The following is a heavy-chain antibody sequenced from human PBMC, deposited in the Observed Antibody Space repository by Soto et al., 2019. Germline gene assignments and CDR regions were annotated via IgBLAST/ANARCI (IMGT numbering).Heavy chain of an antibody. CDR2: ISSSSSYT. V-gene: IGHV3-11*06. CDR3: ARDRAAVEGPRGDYYYYYGMDV. D-gene: IGHD2-2*01. J-gene: IGHJ6*02. Sequence: PGGSLRLSCAASGFTFSDYYMSWIRQAPGKGLEWVSYISSSSSYTNYADSVKGRFTISRDNAKNSLYLQMNSLRAEDTAVYYCARDRAAVEGPRGDYYYYYGMDVWGQGTTVTVSS. CDR1: GFTFSDYY.